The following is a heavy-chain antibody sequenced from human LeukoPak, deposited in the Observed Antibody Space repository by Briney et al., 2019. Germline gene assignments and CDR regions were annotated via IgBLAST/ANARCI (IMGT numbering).Heavy chain of an antibody. CDR2: ISYDGSNK. V-gene: IGHV3-30-3*01. Sequence: GGSLRLSCAASGFTFSSYAMHWVRQAPGKGLEWVAVISYDGSNKYYADSVKGRFTISRDNSKNTLYLQMNSLRAEDTAVYYCARAVAGYFDYWGRGTLVTVSS. D-gene: IGHD6-19*01. CDR1: GFTFSSYA. CDR3: ARAVAGYFDY. J-gene: IGHJ4*02.